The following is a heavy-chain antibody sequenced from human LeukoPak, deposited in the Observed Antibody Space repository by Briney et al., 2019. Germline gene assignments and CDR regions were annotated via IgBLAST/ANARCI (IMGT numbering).Heavy chain of an antibody. Sequence: SETLSLTCSVSGGSISGSYWNWIRQPAGKGVEWIGRIYSSGSTNYNPSLKRRVTMSVDTSKNQFSLKLTSVTAADTAVYYCARHWDDILTGYAFDIWGQGTMVTVSS. CDR3: ARHWDDILTGYAFDI. D-gene: IGHD3-9*01. J-gene: IGHJ3*02. CDR2: IYSSGST. CDR1: GGSISGSY. V-gene: IGHV4-4*07.